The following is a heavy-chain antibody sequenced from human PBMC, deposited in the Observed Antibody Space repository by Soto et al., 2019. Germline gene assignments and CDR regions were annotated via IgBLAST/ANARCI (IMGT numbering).Heavy chain of an antibody. CDR1: GFTFSGSA. Sequence: GGSLSLSFAASGFTFSGSAMHWVCQASGKGLEWVGRIRSKANSYATAYAASVKGRFTISRDDSKNTAYLQMNSLKTEDTAVYYCTSPYGSRFDPWGQGTLVTVSS. CDR3: TSPYGSRFDP. V-gene: IGHV3-73*01. J-gene: IGHJ5*02. D-gene: IGHD3-10*01. CDR2: IRSKANSYAT.